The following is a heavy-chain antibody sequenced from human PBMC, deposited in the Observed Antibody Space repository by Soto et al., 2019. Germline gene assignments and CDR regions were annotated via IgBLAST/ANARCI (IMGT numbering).Heavy chain of an antibody. CDR3: ARRHYYGSGSYYNVAWFDP. Sequence: SETLSLTCTVSGGSISSSSYYWGWIRQPPGKGLEWIGSIYYSGSTYYNPSLKSRVTISVDTSKNQFSLKLSSVTAADTAVYYCARRHYYGSGSYYNVAWFDPWGQGTLVTVSS. CDR2: IYYSGST. V-gene: IGHV4-39*01. CDR1: GGSISSSSYY. J-gene: IGHJ5*02. D-gene: IGHD3-10*01.